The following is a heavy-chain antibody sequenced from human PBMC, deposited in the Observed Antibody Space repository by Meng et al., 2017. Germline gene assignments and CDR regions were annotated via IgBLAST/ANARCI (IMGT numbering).Heavy chain of an antibody. Sequence: GGSLRLSCAASGFTFSSYSMNWVRQAPGKGLEWVSSISSSSSYIYYADSVKGRFTISRDNAKNSLYLQMNSLRAEDTAVYYCARDPGYYYDSSGYYELGYFDYWGQGTLVTVSS. CDR1: GFTFSSYS. CDR3: ARDPGYYYDSSGYYELGYFDY. J-gene: IGHJ4*02. CDR2: ISSSSSYI. V-gene: IGHV3-21*01. D-gene: IGHD3-22*01.